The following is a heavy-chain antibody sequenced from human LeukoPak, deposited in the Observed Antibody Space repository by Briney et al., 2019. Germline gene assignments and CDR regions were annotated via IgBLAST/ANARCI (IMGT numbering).Heavy chain of an antibody. D-gene: IGHD6-13*01. CDR2: VYYSGTT. V-gene: IGHV4-59*01. CDR1: GGSNSTYY. CDR3: ARGDSSWFWLDF. J-gene: IGHJ4*02. Sequence: PSETLSLTCTVSGGSNSTYYWTWIRQPPGKGLEWIGWVYYSGTTNYNPSLKGRVTISIDTSKNQFSLKLSSVTAADTAVYFCARGDSSWFWLDFWGQGTLVSVSS.